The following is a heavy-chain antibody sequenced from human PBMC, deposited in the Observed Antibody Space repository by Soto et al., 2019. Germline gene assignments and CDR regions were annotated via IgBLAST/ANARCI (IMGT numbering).Heavy chain of an antibody. CDR2: IWYDGSKK. CDR1: GFIFSSYG. Sequence: QVHLVESGGGVVQPGRPLRLSCAASGFIFSSYGLHWVRQAPGKGLEWVAVIWYDGSKKYYRDSVKGRFTISRDNSKNTLYLQMNSLRAEDTAVYYCARDYDILTGYPGYSLDYWGQGTLVTVSS. CDR3: ARDYDILTGYPGYSLDY. D-gene: IGHD3-9*01. V-gene: IGHV3-33*01. J-gene: IGHJ4*02.